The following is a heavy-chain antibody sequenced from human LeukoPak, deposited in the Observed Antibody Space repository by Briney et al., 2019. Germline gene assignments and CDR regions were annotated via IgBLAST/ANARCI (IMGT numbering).Heavy chain of an antibody. CDR3: ANHFYNLAA. CDR2: ISYDGSNT. Sequence: TGGSLRLSCAASGFTFRSYDMHWVRQAPGKGLEWVAVISYDGSNTYYADSVKDRFTISRDNSKNTLYLQMNSLRAEDTAVYYCANHFYNLAAWGQGTLVTVSS. V-gene: IGHV3-30*18. J-gene: IGHJ5*02. CDR1: GFTFRSYD. D-gene: IGHD2/OR15-2a*01.